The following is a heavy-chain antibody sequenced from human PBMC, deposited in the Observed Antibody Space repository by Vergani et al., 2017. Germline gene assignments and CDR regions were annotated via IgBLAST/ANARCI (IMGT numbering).Heavy chain of an antibody. J-gene: IGHJ5*02. CDR3: ATLPLQTQQQVTS. CDR1: GFRFSSYG. CDR2: IWYDGSNK. D-gene: IGHD6-13*01. V-gene: IGHV3-33*01. Sequence: QVQLVESGGGVVQPGRSLRLSCAASGFRFSSYGMNWVRQAPGKGLEWVAVIWYDGSNKYYADSVKGRFTISRDNSQNTVNLQMNSLKTEDTAVYYCATLPLQTQQQVTSWGQGTLVTVSS.